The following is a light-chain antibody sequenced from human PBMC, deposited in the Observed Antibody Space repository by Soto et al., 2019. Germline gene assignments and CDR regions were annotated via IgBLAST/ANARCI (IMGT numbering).Light chain of an antibody. CDR3: QQYNDWPSIT. V-gene: IGKV3-15*01. Sequence: EIVLTQSPGTLSLSPGEIATLSCRASQSVNTNLAWYQQKPGQAPRLPIYRTSTRATGVPARFSGSGSRTDFTLTISGLQSEDFAVYYCQQYNDWPSITFGQGTRLEI. CDR1: QSVNTN. J-gene: IGKJ5*01. CDR2: RTS.